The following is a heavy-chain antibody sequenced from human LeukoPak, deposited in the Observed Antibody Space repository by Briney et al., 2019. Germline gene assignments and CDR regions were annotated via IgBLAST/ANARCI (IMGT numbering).Heavy chain of an antibody. CDR1: GFTFSDYY. V-gene: IGHV3-11*01. D-gene: IGHD3-16*01. CDR3: AKDISDYAYWYFDL. Sequence: GGSLRLSCAASGFTFSDYYMSWIRQAPGKGLEWVSYISSGTTIYYADSMKGRFTISRDNSKNSLYLQMNSLRAEDTAVYYCAKDISDYAYWYFDLWGRGTLVTVSS. J-gene: IGHJ2*01. CDR2: ISSGTTI.